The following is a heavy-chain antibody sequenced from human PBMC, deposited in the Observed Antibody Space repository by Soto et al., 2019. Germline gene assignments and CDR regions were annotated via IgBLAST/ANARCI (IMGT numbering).Heavy chain of an antibody. CDR1: GGTFSSYA. CDR3: ASVSTVEMAKVDY. Sequence: QVQLVQSGAEVKKPGSSVKVSCKASGGTFSSYAISWVRQAPGQGLEWMGGIIPIFGTANYAQKFQGRVPXTXDXXTSTAYMELSRLSSEDTAVYYCASVSTVEMAKVDYWGQGTLVTVSS. D-gene: IGHD4-4*01. CDR2: IIPIFGTA. J-gene: IGHJ4*02. V-gene: IGHV1-69*05.